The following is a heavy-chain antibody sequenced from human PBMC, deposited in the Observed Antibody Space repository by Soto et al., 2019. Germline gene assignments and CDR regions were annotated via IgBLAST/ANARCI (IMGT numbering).Heavy chain of an antibody. CDR1: GFTFTSSA. CDR3: AADSGGERYYDFWSGYYPYYYGMDG. J-gene: IGHJ6*02. CDR2: IVVGSGNT. V-gene: IGHV1-58*01. D-gene: IGHD3-3*01. Sequence: SVKVSCKASGFTFTSSAVQWVRQARGQRLEWIGWIVVGSGNTNYAKKFQERVTITRDMSTSKAYMELSSLRSEDTAVYYCAADSGGERYYDFWSGYYPYYYGMDGWGQGTTVTVSS.